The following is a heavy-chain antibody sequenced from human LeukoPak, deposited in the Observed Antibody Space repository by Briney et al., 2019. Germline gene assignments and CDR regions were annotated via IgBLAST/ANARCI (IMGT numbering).Heavy chain of an antibody. V-gene: IGHV3-33*06. Sequence: PGGSLRLSCAASGFTFSSYGMHWVRQPPGKGLEWVAVTWYDGSNKYYADSVKGRFTISRDNSKNTLYLQMNSLRAEDTAVYYCAKDLSSSGWFDPWGQGTLVTVSS. J-gene: IGHJ5*02. CDR1: GFTFSSYG. CDR2: TWYDGSNK. CDR3: AKDLSSSGWFDP. D-gene: IGHD6-19*01.